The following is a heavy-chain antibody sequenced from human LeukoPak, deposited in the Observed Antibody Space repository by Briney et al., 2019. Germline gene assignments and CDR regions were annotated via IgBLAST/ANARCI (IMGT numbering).Heavy chain of an antibody. V-gene: IGHV1-69*04. Sequence: SVKVSCKASGGTFSSYAISWVRQAPGQGLEWMGRIIPILGIANYAQKFQGRVTITADKSTSTAYMELSSLRSEDTAVYYCARGDFWSGYTLDYWGQGTLVTVSS. CDR2: IIPILGIA. J-gene: IGHJ4*02. CDR1: GGTFSSYA. D-gene: IGHD3-3*01. CDR3: ARGDFWSGYTLDY.